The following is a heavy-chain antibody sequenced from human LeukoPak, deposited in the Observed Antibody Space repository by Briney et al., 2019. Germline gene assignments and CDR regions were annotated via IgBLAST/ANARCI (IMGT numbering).Heavy chain of an antibody. CDR3: ARVDTAMVTGYYYYYGMDV. D-gene: IGHD5-18*01. CDR2: IYHSGST. V-gene: IGHV4-4*02. Sequence: PSETLSLTCAVSGGSISSSNWWSWVRQPPGKGLEWIGEIYHSGSTNYNPSLKSRVTISVDTSKNQFSLKLSSVTAADTAVYYCARVDTAMVTGYYYYYGMDVWGQGTTVTVSS. CDR1: GGSISSSNW. J-gene: IGHJ6*02.